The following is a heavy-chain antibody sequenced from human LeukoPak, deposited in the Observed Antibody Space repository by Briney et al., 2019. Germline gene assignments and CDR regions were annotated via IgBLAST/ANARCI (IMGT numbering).Heavy chain of an antibody. D-gene: IGHD6-19*01. J-gene: IGHJ4*02. CDR3: ARGAVAGTSYFDY. V-gene: IGHV1-18*01. CDR2: ISAYNGNT. CDR1: AYTFTSYG. Sequence: SVKVSCKASAYTFTSYGISWVRQAPGQGLEWMGWISAYNGNTNYAQKLQGRVTMTTDTSTSTAYRELRSLRSDDAAVYYCARGAVAGTSYFDYWGQGTLVTVSS.